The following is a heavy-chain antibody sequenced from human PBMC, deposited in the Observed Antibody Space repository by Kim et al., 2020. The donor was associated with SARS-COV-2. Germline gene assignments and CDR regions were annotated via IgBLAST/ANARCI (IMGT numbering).Heavy chain of an antibody. Sequence: GGSLRLSCAASGFTFSSYGMHWVRQAPGKGLEWVAVIWYDGSNKYYADSVKGRFTISRDNSKNTLYLQMNSLRAEDTAVYYCAREDTAMETGGRDVWGQGPTVTVSS. J-gene: IGHJ6*02. CDR1: GFTFSSYG. V-gene: IGHV3-33*01. CDR2: IWYDGSNK. D-gene: IGHD5-18*01. CDR3: AREDTAMETGGRDV.